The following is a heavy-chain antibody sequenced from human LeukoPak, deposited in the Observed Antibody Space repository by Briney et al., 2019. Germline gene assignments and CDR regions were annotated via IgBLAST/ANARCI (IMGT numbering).Heavy chain of an antibody. V-gene: IGHV3-23*01. CDR3: AKDLYSGSYSQPPFDY. D-gene: IGHD1-26*01. CDR2: ISESGDKT. J-gene: IGHJ4*02. Sequence: HPGGSLRLSCAASGFIFSNFAISWVRQAPGKGLQWVSSISESGDKTYYADSVKGRFTISRDNSKNMLYLQMNSLRAEDTAVYYCAKDLYSGSYSQPPFDYWGQGTLVTVSS. CDR1: GFIFSNFA.